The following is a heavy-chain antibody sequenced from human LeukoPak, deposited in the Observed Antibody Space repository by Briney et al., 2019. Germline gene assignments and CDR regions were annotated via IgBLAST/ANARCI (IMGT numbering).Heavy chain of an antibody. CDR3: ARVVEMATIYWYFDL. CDR1: GGSFSGYY. D-gene: IGHD5-24*01. V-gene: IGHV4-34*01. CDR2: INHSGST. J-gene: IGHJ2*01. Sequence: PSETLSLTCAVYGGSFSGYYWSWIRQPPGKGLEWIGEINHSGSTNYNPSLKSRVTISVDTSKNQFSLKLSSVTAADTAVYYCARVVEMATIYWYFDLWGRGTLVTVSS.